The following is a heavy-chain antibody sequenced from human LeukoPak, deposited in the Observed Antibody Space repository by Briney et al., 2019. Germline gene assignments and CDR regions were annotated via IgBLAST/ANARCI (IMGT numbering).Heavy chain of an antibody. CDR1: GGSISTYY. V-gene: IGHV4-4*07. CDR3: ARENWEFLRAFDI. D-gene: IGHD3-10*01. CDR2: IFTSGSP. J-gene: IGHJ3*02. Sequence: PSETLSLTCTVSGGSISTYYWNWIRQPAGKGLEWIGRIFTSGSPNYNPSLESRVIMSVDTAKNQFSLKLNSVTAADTAVYYCARENWEFLRAFDIWGQGTMVTVSS.